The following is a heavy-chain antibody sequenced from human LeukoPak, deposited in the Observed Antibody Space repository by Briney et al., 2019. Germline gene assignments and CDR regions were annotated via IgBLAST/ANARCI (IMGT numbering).Heavy chain of an antibody. CDR3: ARERGDGGYFDY. CDR2: INPNSGGT. CDR1: GYTFTGYY. V-gene: IGHV1-2*02. D-gene: IGHD3-22*01. Sequence: GASVKVSCKASGYTFTGYYMHWVRQAPGLGLEWMGWINPNSGGTNYAQKFQGRVTMTRDTSISTAYMELSRLRSDDTAVYYCARERGDGGYFDYWGQGTLVTVSS. J-gene: IGHJ4*02.